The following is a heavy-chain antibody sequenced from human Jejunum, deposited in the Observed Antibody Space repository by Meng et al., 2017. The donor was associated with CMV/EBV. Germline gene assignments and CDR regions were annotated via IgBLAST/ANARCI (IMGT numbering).Heavy chain of an antibody. CDR3: AKQTYYHDTSGYYEPFYFDH. CDR1: YA. CDR2: IAGSGDST. V-gene: IGHV3-23*01. J-gene: IGHJ4*02. Sequence: YAMSGVSQAPGKGLEWVSTIAGSGDSTYYADSVKGRFTISRDNSKNTLNLQMNSLRAEDTAVYYCAKQTYYHDTSGYYEPFYFDHWGQGTLVTVSS. D-gene: IGHD3-22*01.